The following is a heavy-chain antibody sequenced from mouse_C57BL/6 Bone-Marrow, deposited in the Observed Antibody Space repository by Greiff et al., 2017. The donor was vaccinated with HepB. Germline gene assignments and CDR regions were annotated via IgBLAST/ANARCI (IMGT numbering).Heavy chain of an antibody. CDR3: EMNPYGTTGDWYFDV. CDR2: IYPGDGDT. CDR1: GYAFSSSW. Sequence: VQLQQSGPELVKPGASVKISCKASGYAFSSSWMNWVKQRPGKGLEWIGRIYPGDGDTNYNGKFKGKATLTADKSSSTAYMQLSSLTSEDSAVYFCEMNPYGTTGDWYFDVWGTGTTVTVSS. D-gene: IGHD1-1*01. V-gene: IGHV1-82*01. J-gene: IGHJ1*03.